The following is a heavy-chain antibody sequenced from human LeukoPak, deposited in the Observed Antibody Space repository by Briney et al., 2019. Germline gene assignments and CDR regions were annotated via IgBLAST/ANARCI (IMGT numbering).Heavy chain of an antibody. CDR3: ARLELRHLAMDV. J-gene: IGHJ6*02. V-gene: IGHV4-61*05. Sequence: SETLSLTCTVSGGSISSSSYYWGWIRQPPGKGLEWIGYVSYSGSTNYIPSLKSRVTISLDTSKNQFSLKLGSVTAADTAVYYCARLELRHLAMDVWGQGTTVTVSS. CDR2: VSYSGST. CDR1: GGSISSSSYY. D-gene: IGHD3-10*01.